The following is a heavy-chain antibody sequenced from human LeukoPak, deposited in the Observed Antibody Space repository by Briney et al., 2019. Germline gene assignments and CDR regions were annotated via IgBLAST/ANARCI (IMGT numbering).Heavy chain of an antibody. CDR1: GGSISSYY. CDR3: ARSGGSYSFDY. CDR2: ISYSGSS. D-gene: IGHD1-26*01. Sequence: SETLSLTCTVSGGSISSYYWSWIRQPPGKGLEWITYISYSGSSSYNPSLKSRVTISIDTSKNQFSLKLSSVTAADTAVYYCARSGGSYSFDYWGQGTLVTVSS. V-gene: IGHV4-59*01. J-gene: IGHJ4*02.